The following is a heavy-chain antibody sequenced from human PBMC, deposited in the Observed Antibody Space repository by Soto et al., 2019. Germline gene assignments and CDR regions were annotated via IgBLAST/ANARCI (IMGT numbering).Heavy chain of an antibody. Sequence: PGGSLRLSCTASGFTFGDYAMSWFRQAPGKGLEWVGFIRSKAYGGTTEYAASVKGRFTISRDDSKSIAYLQMNSLKTEDTAVYYCTRARGSYSSYYYYGMDVWGQGTTVTVSS. D-gene: IGHD1-26*01. J-gene: IGHJ6*02. CDR2: IRSKAYGGTT. CDR3: TRARGSYSSYYYYGMDV. CDR1: GFTFGDYA. V-gene: IGHV3-49*03.